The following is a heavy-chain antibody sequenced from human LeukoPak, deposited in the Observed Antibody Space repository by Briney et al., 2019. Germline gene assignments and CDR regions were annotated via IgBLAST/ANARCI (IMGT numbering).Heavy chain of an antibody. Sequence: SETLSLTCTVSGGSISSYYWSWIRQPPGKGLEWIGYIYYSGSTNYDPSLKSRVTISVDTSKNQFSLKLSSVTAADTAVYYCARRLATELYFDYWGQGTLVTVSS. J-gene: IGHJ4*02. CDR3: ARRLATELYFDY. D-gene: IGHD6-25*01. CDR2: IYYSGST. V-gene: IGHV4-59*08. CDR1: GGSISSYY.